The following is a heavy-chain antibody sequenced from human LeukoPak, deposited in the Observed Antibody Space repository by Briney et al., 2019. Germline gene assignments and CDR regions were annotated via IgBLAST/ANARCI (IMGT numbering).Heavy chain of an antibody. D-gene: IGHD6-13*01. J-gene: IGHJ3*02. Sequence: ASVKVSCKASGGTFSSYAISWVRQAPGQGLEWMGGIIPIFGTANYAQKFQGRVTITTDESTSTAYMELSSLRSEDTAVYYCARVAAASGTGAFDIWGQGTMVTVSS. CDR1: GGTFSSYA. CDR3: ARVAAASGTGAFDI. CDR2: IIPIFGTA. V-gene: IGHV1-69*05.